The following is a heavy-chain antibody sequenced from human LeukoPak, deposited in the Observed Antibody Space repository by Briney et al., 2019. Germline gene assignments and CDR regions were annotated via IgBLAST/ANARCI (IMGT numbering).Heavy chain of an antibody. CDR1: GFAVSSNY. CDR2: LYSGGNT. D-gene: IGHD6-13*01. J-gene: IGHJ6*02. CDR3: ARGQLDAYYYYYGLDV. Sequence: GGSLRLSCAASGFAVSSNYMNWVRQAPGKGLEWVSVLYSGGNTYYADSVKGRFTISRDNSKNTLYLHMNSLRAEDTAVYYCARGQLDAYYYYYGLDVWGQGTTVTVSS. V-gene: IGHV3-66*01.